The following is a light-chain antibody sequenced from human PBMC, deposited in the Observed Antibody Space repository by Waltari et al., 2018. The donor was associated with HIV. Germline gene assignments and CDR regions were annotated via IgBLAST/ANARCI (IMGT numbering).Light chain of an antibody. J-gene: IGLJ2*01. CDR1: ELANQH. Sequence: SSDLTQAPSVSVSPGQTASISCSGHELANQHVHWYQEKAGQAPVLVISRDSERPLGIPERFSGSRSGSLATLTITGVLADDEADYYCQAAAPSGTSVAFGGVTKLTVL. CDR3: QAAAPSGTSVA. CDR2: RDS. V-gene: IGLV3-25*03.